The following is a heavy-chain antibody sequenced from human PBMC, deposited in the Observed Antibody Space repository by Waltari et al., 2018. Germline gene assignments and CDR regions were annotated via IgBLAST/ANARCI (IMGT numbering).Heavy chain of an antibody. CDR2: MYSGGST. CDR1: GFTVSSNY. J-gene: IGHJ4*02. D-gene: IGHD6-19*01. CDR3: ARDSVNSSGWYDY. V-gene: IGHV3-53*01. Sequence: EVQLVESGGGLIQPGGSLRLSCAASGFTVSSNYMSWVRQAPGKGLEWVSVMYSGGSTYYADSVKGRFTISRDNSKNTLYLQMNSLRAEDTAVYYCARDSVNSSGWYDYWGQGTLVTVSS.